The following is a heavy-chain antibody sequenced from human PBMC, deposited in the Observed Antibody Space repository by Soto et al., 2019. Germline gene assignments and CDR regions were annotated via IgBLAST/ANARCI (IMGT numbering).Heavy chain of an antibody. V-gene: IGHV3-30-3*01. Sequence: QVQLVESGGGVVQPGRSLRLSCAASGFTFSSYAMHWVRQAPGKGLEWVAVISYDGSNKYYADSVKGRFTISRDNSKNTLYLQMNSLRAEDTAVYYCARSIVGATYAFDIWGQGTMVTVSS. J-gene: IGHJ3*02. D-gene: IGHD1-26*01. CDR3: ARSIVGATYAFDI. CDR2: ISYDGSNK. CDR1: GFTFSSYA.